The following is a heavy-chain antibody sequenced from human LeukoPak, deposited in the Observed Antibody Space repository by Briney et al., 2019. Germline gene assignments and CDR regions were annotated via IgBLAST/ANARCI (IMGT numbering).Heavy chain of an antibody. CDR2: ISYDGSNK. D-gene: IGHD4-17*01. Sequence: PGGSLRLSCAASGFTFSSYAMHWVRQAPGKGLEWVAVISYDGSNKYYADSVKGRFTISRDNSKNTLYLQMNSLRAEDTAVYYCARDRSPYGDYGVSDAFDIWGQGTMVTVSS. J-gene: IGHJ3*02. CDR3: ARDRSPYGDYGVSDAFDI. CDR1: GFTFSSYA. V-gene: IGHV3-30*04.